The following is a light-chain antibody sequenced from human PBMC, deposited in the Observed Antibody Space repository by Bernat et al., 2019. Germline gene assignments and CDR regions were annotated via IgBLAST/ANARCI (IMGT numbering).Light chain of an antibody. CDR3: QQYDRNPSYT. CDR2: DAS. CDR1: QDISNF. V-gene: IGKV1-33*01. Sequence: QMTQSPSSLSASVGDRVTITCHASQDISNFLNLYQQKPGQAPKLLIYDASNFETGVPSRLIVSGSGTYFTFTITDLQPEDIATYYCQQYDRNPSYTFGQGTKVEI. J-gene: IGKJ2*01.